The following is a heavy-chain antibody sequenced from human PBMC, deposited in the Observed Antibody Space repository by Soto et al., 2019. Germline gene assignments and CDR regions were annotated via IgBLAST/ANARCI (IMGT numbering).Heavy chain of an antibody. D-gene: IGHD6-19*01. CDR2: ISNDGSNK. V-gene: IGHV3-30*18. J-gene: IGHJ4*02. Sequence: QVQLVEFGGGVAQPGRSLGLSCVGSGFTLSRYGMHWVRQAPGKGLESVAIISNDGSNKNYGDSVKGRFIISRDNSKNTVYLHMNSLRTEDTAVYYCAKGQRDRVAGKVEGIDYWGQGTLVTVSS. CDR3: AKGQRDRVAGKVEGIDY. CDR1: GFTLSRYG.